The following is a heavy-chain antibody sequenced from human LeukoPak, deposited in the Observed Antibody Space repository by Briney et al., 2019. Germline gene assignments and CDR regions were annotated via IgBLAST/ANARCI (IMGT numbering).Heavy chain of an antibody. Sequence: SETLSLTCAVYGGSFSGYYWSWIRQPPGKGLEWIGEINHSGSTNYNPSLKSRVTISVGTSKNQFSLKLSSVTAADTAVYYCARHRGIVVVPAAIEYHYYYMDVWGKGTTVTISS. V-gene: IGHV4-34*01. J-gene: IGHJ6*03. CDR2: INHSGST. CDR1: GGSFSGYY. D-gene: IGHD2-2*01. CDR3: ARHRGIVVVPAAIEYHYYYMDV.